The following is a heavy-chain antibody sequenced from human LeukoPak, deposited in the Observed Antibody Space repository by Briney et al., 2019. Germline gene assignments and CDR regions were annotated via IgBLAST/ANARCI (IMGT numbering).Heavy chain of an antibody. J-gene: IGHJ6*03. CDR3: ARDSGGWYPGRMDV. Sequence: PSETLSLTCTVSGYSISSGYYWGWIRPPPEKGLEWIGSIYHSGSTYYNPSLRSRVTISVDTSKNQFSLKLSSVTAADTAVYYCARDSGGWYPGRMDVWGKGTTVTVS. CDR1: GYSISSGYY. V-gene: IGHV4-38-2*02. D-gene: IGHD6-19*01. CDR2: IYHSGST.